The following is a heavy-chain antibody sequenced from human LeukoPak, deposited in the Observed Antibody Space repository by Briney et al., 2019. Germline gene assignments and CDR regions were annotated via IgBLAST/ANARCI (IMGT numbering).Heavy chain of an antibody. J-gene: IGHJ3*02. CDR1: GFTFSSYG. Sequence: QPGRSLRLSCAASGFTFSSYGMHWVRQAPGKGLEWVAVIWYDGSNKYYADSVKGRFTISRDNSKNTLYLQMNSLRAEDTAVYYCAREEARSIAAADTTYAFDIWGQGTMVTVSS. V-gene: IGHV3-33*01. CDR3: AREEARSIAAADTTYAFDI. CDR2: IWYDGSNK. D-gene: IGHD6-13*01.